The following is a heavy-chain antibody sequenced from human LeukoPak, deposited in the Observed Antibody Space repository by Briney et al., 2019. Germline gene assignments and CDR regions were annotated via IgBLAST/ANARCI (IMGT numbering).Heavy chain of an antibody. Sequence: GEPLNTSGQGPGSTFTSYRIGWVRKLPGKGLKWMGIIYPVDSHTRYSPSFQGQVTISADTSISTAYLQWSSLKASDTAMYYCARRIAAAGRPFDYWGQGTLVTVSS. CDR1: GSTFTSYR. J-gene: IGHJ4*02. CDR3: ARRIAAAGRPFDY. CDR2: IYPVDSHT. D-gene: IGHD6-13*01. V-gene: IGHV5-51*01.